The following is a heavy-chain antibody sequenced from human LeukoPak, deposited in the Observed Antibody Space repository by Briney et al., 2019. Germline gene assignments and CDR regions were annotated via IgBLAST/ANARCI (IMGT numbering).Heavy chain of an antibody. Sequence: GVTLRLSCAASGFTFLSYWMHWVRQAPGKGLVWVSRIISDGSSASYADSVKGRFTISRDNAKNTLYLQINSLRAEDTAVYSCARDSHYLPYNWGQGTLVTVSS. D-gene: IGHD3-10*01. CDR2: IISDGSSA. CDR1: GFTFLSYW. V-gene: IGHV3-74*01. J-gene: IGHJ4*02. CDR3: ARDSHYLPYN.